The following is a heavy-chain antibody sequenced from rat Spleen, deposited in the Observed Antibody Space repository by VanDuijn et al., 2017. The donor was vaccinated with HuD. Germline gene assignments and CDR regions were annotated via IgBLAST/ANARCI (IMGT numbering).Heavy chain of an antibody. CDR2: ISFDGGGT. Sequence: EVKVVESGGGLVQPGGSLKLSCAASGFIFSDYYMAWVRQVPTKGLEWVASISFDGGGTYFRDSVKGRFTISRDNANSSLYLQMNSLRSEDTATYYCTREMYTTSLMDAWGQGASVTVSS. J-gene: IGHJ4*01. CDR1: GFIFSDYY. D-gene: IGHD1-6*01. CDR3: TREMYTTSLMDA. V-gene: IGHV5-20*01.